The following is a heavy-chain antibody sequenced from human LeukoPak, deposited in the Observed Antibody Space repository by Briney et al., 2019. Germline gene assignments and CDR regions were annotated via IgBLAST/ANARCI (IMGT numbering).Heavy chain of an antibody. CDR1: GYTFTSYY. CDR3: ARPTSIIPAANIYYYFYGMDV. V-gene: IGHV1-46*01. CDR2: INPSGGIT. J-gene: IGHJ6*02. D-gene: IGHD2-2*01. Sequence: ASVKVSCKASGYTFTSYYMHWVRQAPGQGLEWMGIINPSGGITTYAQKFQGRVTMTRDTSTSTVYMELSSLRSEDTAVYYCARPTSIIPAANIYYYFYGMDVWGQGATVTVSS.